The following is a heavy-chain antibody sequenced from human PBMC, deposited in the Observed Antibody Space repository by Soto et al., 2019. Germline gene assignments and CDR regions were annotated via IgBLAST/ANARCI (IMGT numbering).Heavy chain of an antibody. J-gene: IGHJ4*02. V-gene: IGHV4-30-4*01. Sequence: SETLSLTCTVSGGSISSGDDYWSWIRQPPGKGLEWIGYIYSTGTSYYNPSLKSRAAISGDTSKNQFSLKLSSVTAADTAVYYCASVSSRYYDSSGYYVDYWGQGTLVTVS. D-gene: IGHD3-22*01. CDR3: ASVSSRYYDSSGYYVDY. CDR2: IYSTGTS. CDR1: GGSISSGDDY.